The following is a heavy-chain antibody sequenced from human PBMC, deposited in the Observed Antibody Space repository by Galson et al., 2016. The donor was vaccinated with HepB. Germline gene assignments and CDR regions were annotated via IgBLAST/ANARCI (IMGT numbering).Heavy chain of an antibody. J-gene: IGHJ2*01. CDR1: GYTFRTYY. CDR3: ARGTGKLTTVTTVTSLWYFDL. D-gene: IGHD4-17*01. V-gene: IGHV1-46*01. CDR2: INPSGGKT. Sequence: SVKVSCKAFGYTFRTYYMHWVRQAPGQGLEWMGIINPSGGKTKYAQRFQGRVTMTNDTPTNTLYIELSSLRSDDTAVYYCARGTGKLTTVTTVTSLWYFDLWGRGTLVTVSS.